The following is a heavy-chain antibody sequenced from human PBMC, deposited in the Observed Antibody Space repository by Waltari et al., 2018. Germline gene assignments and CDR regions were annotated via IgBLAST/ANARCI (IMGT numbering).Heavy chain of an antibody. CDR1: GYTFTSYD. CDR2: MNPNSGNT. V-gene: IGHV1-8*01. CDR3: ARASTYCSSTSCLYYYYGMDV. D-gene: IGHD2-2*01. J-gene: IGHJ6*02. Sequence: QVQLVQSGAEVKKPGASVKVSCKASGYTFTSYDINWVRQATGQGLEWMGWMNPNSGNTGYAQKFQGRVTMTRNTSISTAYMELSSLRSEDTAVYYCARASTYCSSTSCLYYYYGMDVWGQGTTVTVSS.